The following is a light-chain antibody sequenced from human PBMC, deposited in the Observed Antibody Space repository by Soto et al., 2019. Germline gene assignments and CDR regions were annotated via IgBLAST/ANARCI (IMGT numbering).Light chain of an antibody. CDR1: QSISSN. Sequence: EIVMTQSPATLSVSPGERATLSCRASQSISSNLAWYQQKPGQAPRLLMFRTSSRATGFPARFSGSGSGTEFNLTISSLQSEDFGVYYCQHYGNTPPSVTFGPGTKVDIK. CDR2: RTS. V-gene: IGKV3-15*01. J-gene: IGKJ3*01. CDR3: QHYGNTPPSVT.